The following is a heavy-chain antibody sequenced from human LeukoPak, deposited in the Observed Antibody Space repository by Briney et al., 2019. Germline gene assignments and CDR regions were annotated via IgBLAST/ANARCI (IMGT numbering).Heavy chain of an antibody. J-gene: IGHJ4*02. D-gene: IGHD6-13*01. Sequence: GGSLRLSCAASGFTFSSYGMHWVRQALDKGLEWVAFIRYDGSNKNYADSVKGRFTISRDNSKNTLFLQMNSLRAEDTAVYYCAKEAYSSSWYYFDYWGQGTLVTVSS. V-gene: IGHV3-30*02. CDR3: AKEAYSSSWYYFDY. CDR2: IRYDGSNK. CDR1: GFTFSSYG.